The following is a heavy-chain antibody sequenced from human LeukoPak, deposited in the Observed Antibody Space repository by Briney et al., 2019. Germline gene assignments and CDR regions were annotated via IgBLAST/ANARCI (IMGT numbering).Heavy chain of an antibody. CDR2: ISAYNSNT. J-gene: IGHJ4*02. CDR3: ARTYYDYVWGSYRPYYFDY. D-gene: IGHD3-16*02. Sequence: ASVKVSCKASGYTFTSYGISWVRQAPGQGLEWMGWISAYNSNTNYAQKLQGRVTMTTDTSTSTAYMELRSLRSDDTAVYYCARTYYDYVWGSYRPYYFDYWGQGTLVTVSS. V-gene: IGHV1-18*01. CDR1: GYTFTSYG.